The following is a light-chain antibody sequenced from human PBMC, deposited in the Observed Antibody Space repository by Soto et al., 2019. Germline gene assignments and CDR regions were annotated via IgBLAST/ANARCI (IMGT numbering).Light chain of an antibody. CDR1: QTISTY. V-gene: IGKV1-39*01. Sequence: DIQMTQSPSSLSASVGDRVTITCRASQTISTYLNWYQQKPGKAPRLQIYDASSLLSGVPSRFSGSGSWTDFTLTIASLQPEDFSTYYGQQSDSTPYTVGQGTKVEI. J-gene: IGKJ2*01. CDR2: DAS. CDR3: QQSDSTPYT.